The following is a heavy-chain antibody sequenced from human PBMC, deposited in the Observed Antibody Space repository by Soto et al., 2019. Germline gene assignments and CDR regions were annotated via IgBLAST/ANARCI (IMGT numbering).Heavy chain of an antibody. CDR1: GFTFSSYG. J-gene: IGHJ4*02. D-gene: IGHD3-3*01. CDR3: AKGSGAFWSGYYSVPNYFDY. CDR2: ISYDGSNK. V-gene: IGHV3-30*18. Sequence: QVQLVESGGGVVQPGRSLRLSCAASGFTFSSYGMHWVRQAPGKGLEWVAVISYDGSNKYYADSVKGRFTISRDNSKNTLYLQMNSLRAEDTAVYYCAKGSGAFWSGYYSVPNYFDYWGQGTLVTVSS.